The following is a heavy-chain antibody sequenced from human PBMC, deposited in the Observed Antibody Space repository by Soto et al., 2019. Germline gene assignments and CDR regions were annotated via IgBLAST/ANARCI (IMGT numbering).Heavy chain of an antibody. V-gene: IGHV4-34*02. CDR3: SRGNDAYKGGRT. Sequence: QVQLQQWGAGLLKPSETLSLTCAVYDGSLSDDYYTWTRQSHGQGLEWIGEIHPSGSTYYNPSLKARVTLSQDTSKKRISLNLISVTAADTGEYYCSRGNDAYKGGRTWGQGTLVTVSS. CDR2: IHPSGST. CDR1: DGSLSDDY. J-gene: IGHJ5*02. D-gene: IGHD1-1*01.